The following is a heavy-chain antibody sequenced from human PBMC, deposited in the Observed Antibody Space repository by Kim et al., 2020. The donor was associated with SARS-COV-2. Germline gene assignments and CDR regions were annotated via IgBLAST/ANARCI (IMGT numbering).Heavy chain of an antibody. J-gene: IGHJ4*02. V-gene: IGHV3-48*03. CDR1: GFTFSSYE. CDR2: IIGSGTTI. D-gene: IGHD4-4*01. Sequence: GGSLRLSCTASGFTFSSYEMNWVRQAPGKGLEWVSYIIGSGTTIYYADSVRGRFTISRDNDKNSLFLQMNSLRAEDTAVYYCARGPNYSLFDYWAQGTLV. CDR3: ARGPNYSLFDY.